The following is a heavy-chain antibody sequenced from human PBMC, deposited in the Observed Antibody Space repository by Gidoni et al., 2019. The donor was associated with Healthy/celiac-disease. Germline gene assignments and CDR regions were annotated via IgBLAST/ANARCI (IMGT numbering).Heavy chain of an antibody. V-gene: IGHV4-59*08. J-gene: IGHJ4*02. Sequence: QVQLQASGPGLVKPSETLSLTCTVSGGSIISYYWSWIRQPPGKGLEWMGYIYYSGSTNYNPSLKSRVTISVDTSKNQFSLKLSSVTAADTAVYYCARHYRGTDGYKRLYFDYWGQGTLVTVSS. CDR1: GGSIISYY. D-gene: IGHD1-26*01. CDR2: IYYSGST. CDR3: ARHYRGTDGYKRLYFDY.